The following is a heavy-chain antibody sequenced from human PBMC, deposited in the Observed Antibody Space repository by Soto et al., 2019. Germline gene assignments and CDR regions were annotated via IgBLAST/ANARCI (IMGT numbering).Heavy chain of an antibody. J-gene: IGHJ5*02. CDR2: IFANGHT. V-gene: IGHV4-4*07. CDR3: VASLSASGLNWLDP. D-gene: IGHD6-13*01. CDR1: GGSISEKY. Sequence: ETLSLTCTVSGGSISEKYWNWVRQPPGKGLEWIGLIFANGHTDYNPSLKSRVTMSVDASRNQFSLRLTSMTAADTAVYYCVASLSASGLNWLDPWGRGTLVTVSS.